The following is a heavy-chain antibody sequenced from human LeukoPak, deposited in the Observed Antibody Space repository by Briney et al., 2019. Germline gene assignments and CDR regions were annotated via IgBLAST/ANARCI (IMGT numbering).Heavy chain of an antibody. CDR2: IKQDGSEK. CDR3: ARDRPLLGYCTSTSCSTALDY. D-gene: IGHD2-2*01. CDR1: GASITSNFYY. Sequence: ETLSLTCTVSGASITSNFYYWGWIRQPPGKGLEWVANIKQDGSEKYYVDSVKGRFTISRDNAKNSLYLQLNGLRAEDTALYYCARDRPLLGYCTSTSCSTALDYWGQGTLVTASS. J-gene: IGHJ4*02. V-gene: IGHV3-7*01.